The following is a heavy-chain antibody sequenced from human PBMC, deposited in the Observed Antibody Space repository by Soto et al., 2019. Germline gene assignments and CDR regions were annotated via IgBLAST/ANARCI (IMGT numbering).Heavy chain of an antibody. D-gene: IGHD3-3*01. V-gene: IGHV3-53*02. CDR3: ARGHYDFCSGQGEN. J-gene: IGHJ4*02. CDR1: GFTVSSNY. CDR2: IYSGGSA. Sequence: EVQLVETGGGLIQPGGSLRLSCAASGFTVSSNYMSWVRQAPGKGLEWVSVIYSGGSAYYADSVKGRFTISRDKSKNTLYLQMSSLRAEDTAVYYCARGHYDFCSGQGENWGQGTLVTVSS.